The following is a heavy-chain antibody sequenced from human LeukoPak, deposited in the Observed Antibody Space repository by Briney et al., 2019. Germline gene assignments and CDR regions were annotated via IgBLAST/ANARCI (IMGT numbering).Heavy chain of an antibody. J-gene: IGHJ4*02. CDR2: IYYSGST. D-gene: IGHD2-2*01. CDR1: GGSISSGGYY. CDR3: ARVPIPPHCSSTSCYSIDY. V-gene: IGHV4-31*03. Sequence: SETLSLTCTVSGGSISSGGYYWSWIRQHPGKGLEWIGYIYYSGSTYYNPSLKSRVTISVDTSKNQFSLKLSSVTAADTAVYYCARVPIPPHCSSTSCYSIDYWGQGTPATVSS.